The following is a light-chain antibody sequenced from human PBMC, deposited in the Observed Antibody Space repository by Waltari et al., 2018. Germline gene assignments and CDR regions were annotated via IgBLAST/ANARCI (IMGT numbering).Light chain of an antibody. V-gene: IGLV2-8*01. CDR1: SSDVGGYDC. CDR2: EVT. Sequence: QSALTQPPSASGSPGQSVTISCTGTSSDVGGYDCVPWYQQHPDKAPKLMIYEVTKRPSVVPDRFSGSKSGNTASLTVSGLQAEDEADYYCSSYAGSNLWVFGGGTKLTVL. J-gene: IGLJ3*02. CDR3: SSYAGSNLWV.